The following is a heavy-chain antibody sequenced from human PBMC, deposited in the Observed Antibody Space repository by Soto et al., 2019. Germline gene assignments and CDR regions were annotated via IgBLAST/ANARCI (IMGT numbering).Heavy chain of an antibody. CDR3: ARSPPLRGYHCMDV. Sequence: SETLSLTCTVSGGSISSYYWSWIRQPPGKGLEWIGYIYYSGSTNYNPSLKSRVTISVDTSKNQFSLKLSSVTAADTAVYYCARSPPLRGYHCMDVWGQGTTVTVSS. V-gene: IGHV4-59*01. CDR2: IYYSGST. J-gene: IGHJ6*02. CDR1: GGSISSYY. D-gene: IGHD2-15*01.